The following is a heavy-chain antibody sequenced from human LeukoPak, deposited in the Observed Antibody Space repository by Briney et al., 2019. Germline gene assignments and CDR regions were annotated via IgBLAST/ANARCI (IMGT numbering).Heavy chain of an antibody. D-gene: IGHD3-3*01. Sequence: GGSLRLSCAASGFTFDDYTMHWVRQAPGKGLEWVSLISGDGGSTYYADFVKGRFTISRDNSKNSLYLQMNSLRTEDTALYYCAKGAWSFGYFDYWGQGTLVTVSS. CDR3: AKGAWSFGYFDY. V-gene: IGHV3-43*01. CDR1: GFTFDDYT. CDR2: ISGDGGST. J-gene: IGHJ4*02.